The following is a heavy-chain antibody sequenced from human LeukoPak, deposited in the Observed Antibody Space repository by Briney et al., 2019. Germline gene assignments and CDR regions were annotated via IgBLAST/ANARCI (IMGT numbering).Heavy chain of an antibody. CDR1: GFTFSSYA. J-gene: IGHJ4*02. CDR2: ISGSGGST. CDR3: ARGERGYYDSSGYPAY. Sequence: GGSLRLSCAASGFTFSSYAMSWVRQAPGKGLEWVSGISGSGGSTYYADSVKGRFTISRDNSKNTLYLQMNSLRAEDTAVYYCARGERGYYDSSGYPAYWGQGTLVTVSS. V-gene: IGHV3-23*01. D-gene: IGHD3-22*01.